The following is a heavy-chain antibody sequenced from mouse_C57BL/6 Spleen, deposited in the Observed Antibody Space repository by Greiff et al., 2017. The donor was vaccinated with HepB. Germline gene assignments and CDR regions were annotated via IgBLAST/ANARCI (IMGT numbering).Heavy chain of an antibody. V-gene: IGHV1-53*01. CDR2: INPSNGGT. J-gene: IGHJ4*01. D-gene: IGHD2-1*01. Sequence: QVQLKQPGTELVKPGASVKLSCKASGYTFTSYWMHWVKQRPGQGLEWIGNINPSNGGTNYNEKFKSKATLTVDKSSSTAYMQLSSLTSEDSAVYYCARAYGNYVGYYAMDYWGQGTSVTVSS. CDR3: ARAYGNYVGYYAMDY. CDR1: GYTFTSYW.